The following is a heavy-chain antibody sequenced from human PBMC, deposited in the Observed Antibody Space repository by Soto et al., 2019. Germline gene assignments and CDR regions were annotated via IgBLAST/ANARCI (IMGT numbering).Heavy chain of an antibody. V-gene: IGHV4-59*03. CDR1: GGSMNYYY. Sequence: SETLSLTCSVSGGSMNYYYWTWIRQSPGKGLEWIGSVSHTGSTTYSPSLKSRVVISLDTSRNQFSLTLSSVTAADTAVYFCARYSPPKKAYDSNPGWFDPWGQGTLVTVS. D-gene: IGHD3-22*01. CDR3: ARYSPPKKAYDSNPGWFDP. CDR2: VSHTGST. J-gene: IGHJ5*02.